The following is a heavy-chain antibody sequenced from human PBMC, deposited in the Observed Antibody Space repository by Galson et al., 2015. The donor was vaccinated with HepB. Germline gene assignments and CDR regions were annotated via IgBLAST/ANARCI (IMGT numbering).Heavy chain of an antibody. CDR1: GFTFDDYA. V-gene: IGHV3-9*01. J-gene: IGHJ4*02. D-gene: IGHD1-7*01. Sequence: SLRLSCAASGFTFDDYAMDWVRQAPGKGLECVSGISRDSDSVAYADSVKGRFTISRDNAKKSLYLRMNSLRAEDTALYYCAKDIRRKTGNYAASDYWGQGTLVTVSS. CDR2: ISRDSDSV. CDR3: AKDIRRKTGNYAASDY.